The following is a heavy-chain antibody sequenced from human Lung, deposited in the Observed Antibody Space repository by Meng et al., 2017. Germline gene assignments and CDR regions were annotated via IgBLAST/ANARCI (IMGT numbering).Heavy chain of an antibody. D-gene: IGHD2-2*01. CDR3: TRAPLPAGRGLKNWFEP. J-gene: IGHJ5*02. CDR2: ISHSGST. CDR1: CGSFSCYY. Sequence: QVQLQQWGAGLLKPSETLSRTCGVYCGSFSCYYWSWIRQPPGKGLEWIGEISHSGSTNYNPSLKSRVTISVDTSKNQFSLQLTSVTAADTAMYYCTRAPLPAGRGLKNWFEPWGQGTLVTVSS. V-gene: IGHV4-34*01.